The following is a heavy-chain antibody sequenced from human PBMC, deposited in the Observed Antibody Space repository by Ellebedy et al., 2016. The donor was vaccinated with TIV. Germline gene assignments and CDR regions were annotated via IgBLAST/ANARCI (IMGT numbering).Heavy chain of an antibody. CDR1: GFTFSSYA. J-gene: IGHJ5*02. D-gene: IGHD5-24*01. V-gene: IGHV3-23*01. CDR2: ISGSGGST. Sequence: GESLKISCAASGFTFSSYAMSWVRQAPGKALELVSAISGSGGSTYYADSVKGRLTIARDNSKNTLYLQMNSLRAEDTAVYYCARDSLGDGYNTNWFDPWGQGTLVTVSS. CDR3: ARDSLGDGYNTNWFDP.